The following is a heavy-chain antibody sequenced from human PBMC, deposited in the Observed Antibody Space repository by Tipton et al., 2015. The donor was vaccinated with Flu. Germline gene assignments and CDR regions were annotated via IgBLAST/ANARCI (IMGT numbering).Heavy chain of an antibody. Sequence: QLVQSGAEVKKPGASVKVSCKASGYTFTSYYMHWVRQAPGQGLEWMGIINPSGGSTSYAQMFQGRVTMTRDTSTSTVFMELNSLRSEDTAVYYCARGAVAGGRGVDYWGQGTLVTVSS. CDR1: GYTFTSYY. J-gene: IGHJ4*02. CDR2: INPSGGST. D-gene: IGHD6-19*01. CDR3: ARGAVAGGRGVDY. V-gene: IGHV1-46*01.